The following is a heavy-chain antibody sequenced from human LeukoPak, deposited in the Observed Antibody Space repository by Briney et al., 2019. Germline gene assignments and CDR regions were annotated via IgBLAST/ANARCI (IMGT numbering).Heavy chain of an antibody. Sequence: PSETLSLTCTVSGGSISSGGYYWSWIRQHPGKGLEWIGYIYYSGSTYYNPSLKSRVTISVDTSKNQFSLKLSSVTAADTAVYYCARDVFIGIAAASGWFDPWGQGTLVTVSS. CDR1: GGSISSGGYY. J-gene: IGHJ5*02. CDR2: IYYSGST. CDR3: ARDVFIGIAAASGWFDP. D-gene: IGHD6-13*01. V-gene: IGHV4-31*03.